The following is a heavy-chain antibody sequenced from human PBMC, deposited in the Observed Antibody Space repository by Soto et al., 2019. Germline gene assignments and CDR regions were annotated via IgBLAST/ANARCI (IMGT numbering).Heavy chain of an antibody. CDR2: IYYSGST. V-gene: IGHV4-31*03. D-gene: IGHD2-2*01. Sequence: QVQLQESGPGLVKPSQTLSLTCTVSGGSITSGDYYWTWIRQHPGKSLEWIAYIYYSGSTKHYPSLKSRITISVPASNHPFHLRPCSVTAADTAVYYCARINSSSTIFNVEYWGQGTQVTVSS. CDR3: ARINSSSTIFNVEY. CDR1: GGSITSGDYY. J-gene: IGHJ4*02.